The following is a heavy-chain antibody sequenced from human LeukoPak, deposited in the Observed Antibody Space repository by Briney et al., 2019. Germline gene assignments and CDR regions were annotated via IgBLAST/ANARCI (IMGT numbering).Heavy chain of an antibody. CDR1: GFTFSSYW. J-gene: IGHJ4*02. V-gene: IGHV3-7*01. CDR3: ALTPDYYGSGSFDY. D-gene: IGHD3-10*01. Sequence: GGSLRLSCAASGFTFSSYWMSWVRQAPGKGPEWVADIKQDGSEKYYVDSVKGRFTISRDNAKNSLYLQMNNLRAEDTAVYYCALTPDYYGSGSFDYWGQGTLVTVSS. CDR2: IKQDGSEK.